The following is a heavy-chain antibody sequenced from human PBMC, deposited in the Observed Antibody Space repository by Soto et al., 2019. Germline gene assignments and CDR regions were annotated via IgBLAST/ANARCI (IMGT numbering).Heavy chain of an antibody. CDR1: GYTFTSYA. Sequence: ASVKVSCNASGYTFTSYAMHWVRQAPGQRLEWMGWINAGNGNTKYSQKFQGRVTITRDTSASTAYMELSSLRSEDTAVYYCARYCSSTSCLYYFDYWGQGTLVTVSS. D-gene: IGHD2-2*01. J-gene: IGHJ4*02. CDR3: ARYCSSTSCLYYFDY. V-gene: IGHV1-3*01. CDR2: INAGNGNT.